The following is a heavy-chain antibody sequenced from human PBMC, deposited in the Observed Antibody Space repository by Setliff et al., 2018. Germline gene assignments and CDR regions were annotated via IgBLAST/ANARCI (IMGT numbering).Heavy chain of an antibody. Sequence: LSLTCTVSGGSISSYYWSWIRQPPGKGLEWIGYIYYSGSTNYNPSLKSRVTISVDTSKNQFSLKLSSVAAADTAVYYCARHAVTTGYFQYSYWYFDLWGRGTLVTVSS. CDR1: GGSISSYY. CDR3: ARHAVTTGYFQYSYWYFDL. J-gene: IGHJ2*01. CDR2: IYYSGST. D-gene: IGHD4-17*01. V-gene: IGHV4-59*08.